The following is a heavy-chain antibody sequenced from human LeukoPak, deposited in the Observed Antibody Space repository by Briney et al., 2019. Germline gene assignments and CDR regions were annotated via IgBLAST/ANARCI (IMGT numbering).Heavy chain of an antibody. CDR2: ISAYNGNT. V-gene: IGHV1-18*01. D-gene: IGHD3-16*01. Sequence: ASVKVSCKASGYTFTSYGISWVRQAPGQGLEWMGWISAYNGNTNYAQKLQGRVTMTTDTSTSTAYMELRSLRSDDTAVYYCAREYSLCARGLYYFDYWGQGTLVTVSS. CDR3: AREYSLCARGLYYFDY. CDR1: GYTFTSYG. J-gene: IGHJ4*02.